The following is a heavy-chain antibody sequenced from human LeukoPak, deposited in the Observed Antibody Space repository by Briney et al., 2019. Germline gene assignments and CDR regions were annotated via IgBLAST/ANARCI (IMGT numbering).Heavy chain of an antibody. CDR1: GGSIRSYS. Sequence: SETLSLTCTVSGGSIRSYSWSWIRQPPGSGLEWIGYIHHSRSTNYNPSLKSRVTMSVDTSKNQFSLKLSSVTAADTAVYYCAREVAAVLRYFDWLLSETYYYYYMDVWGKGTTVTISS. V-gene: IGHV4-59*12. CDR2: IHHSRST. D-gene: IGHD3-9*01. J-gene: IGHJ6*03. CDR3: AREVAAVLRYFDWLLSETYYYYYMDV.